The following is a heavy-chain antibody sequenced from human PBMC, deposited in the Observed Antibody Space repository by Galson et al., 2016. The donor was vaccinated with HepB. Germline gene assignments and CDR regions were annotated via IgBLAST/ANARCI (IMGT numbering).Heavy chain of an antibody. Sequence: SETLSLTCAVYGGSFSNYYWSWIRQPPGKGLEWIGEINHRGSTNYNPSLKSRVTISVDTSKNQFSLKLSSVTAADTAVYYCARGRGYSSHWGQGTLVTVSS. CDR1: GGSFSNYY. J-gene: IGHJ4*02. CDR3: ARGRGYSSH. V-gene: IGHV4-34*01. CDR2: INHRGST. D-gene: IGHD5-18*01.